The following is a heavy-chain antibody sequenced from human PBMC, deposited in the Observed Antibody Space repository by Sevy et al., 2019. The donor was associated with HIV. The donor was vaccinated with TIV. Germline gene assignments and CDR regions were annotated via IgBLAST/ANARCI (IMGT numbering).Heavy chain of an antibody. CDR3: TRGYYGTGSYYNNFFDY. D-gene: IGHD3-10*01. Sequence: GESLKISCGGSGYSFARYWIGWVRQMPGKGLEWMGIIYPGDSATRYSPSFQGQVTISADKSIRTAYLQWSSLKASDTAMYFCTRGYYGTGSYYNNFFDYWGQGTLVTVSS. CDR1: GYSFARYW. CDR2: IYPGDSAT. V-gene: IGHV5-51*01. J-gene: IGHJ4*02.